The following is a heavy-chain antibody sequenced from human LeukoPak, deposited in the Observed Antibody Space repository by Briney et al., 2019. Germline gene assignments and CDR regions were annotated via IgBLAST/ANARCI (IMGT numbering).Heavy chain of an antibody. CDR2: VTYDESNK. CDR1: GFSFSNYA. D-gene: IGHD3-16*02. CDR3: ERDVHKSGYYVYVWKNYRYTAFDI. J-gene: IGHJ3*02. Sequence: GGSLRLSCAASGFSFSNYAMHWVRQAPGKGLEWVAVVTYDESNKYYADSVKGRFTISRDNSKNTLYLQMNSLRAEDTVVYYCERDVHKSGYYVYVWKNYRYTAFDIWGQGTLLTVSS. V-gene: IGHV3-30*04.